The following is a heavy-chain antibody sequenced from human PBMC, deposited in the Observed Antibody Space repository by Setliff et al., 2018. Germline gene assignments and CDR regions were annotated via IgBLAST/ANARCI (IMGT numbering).Heavy chain of an antibody. J-gene: IGHJ4*02. V-gene: IGHV4-61*09. D-gene: IGHD4-17*01. Sequence: SETLSLTCTVSGGSLSSGPYYWTWVRQPAGKGLEWIGHVYSTETTSYSPSLKSRVTISADTSKNQFSLQLSSVTATDTAVYYCARGRLLYVGDSHYFDNWGQGTLVTVSS. CDR3: ARGRLLYVGDSHYFDN. CDR1: GGSLSSGPYY. CDR2: VYSTETT.